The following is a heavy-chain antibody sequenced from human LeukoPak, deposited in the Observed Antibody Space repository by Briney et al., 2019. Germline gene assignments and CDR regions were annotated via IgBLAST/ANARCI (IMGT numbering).Heavy chain of an antibody. CDR2: ISYDGGNK. D-gene: IGHD4-17*01. Sequence: GGSLRLFCATSGFTFSSYTMHWVRQDPGKGIEWVAVISYDGGNKYYADSVKGRFTISRDNSKNTLYLQMNSLRGEDTAVYYCARDLYGDYGPLGRWGQGTLVSVSS. V-gene: IGHV3-30*01. CDR1: GFTFSSYT. J-gene: IGHJ4*02. CDR3: ARDLYGDYGPLGR.